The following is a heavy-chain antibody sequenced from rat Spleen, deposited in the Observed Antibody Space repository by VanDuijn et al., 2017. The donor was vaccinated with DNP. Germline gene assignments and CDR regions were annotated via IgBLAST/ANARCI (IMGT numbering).Heavy chain of an antibody. CDR3: TRRAGLSYYFDY. J-gene: IGHJ2*01. Sequence: EVQLVESGGGLVQPGRSLKLSCAASGFTFSDHNMAWVRQAPTKGLEWVASISNTGDNTYYSDSVKGRFSLSRDNAKSTLYLQVNSLRSEDTATYYCTRRAGLSYYFDYWGQGVMVTVSS. V-gene: IGHV5-25*01. D-gene: IGHD1-1*01. CDR2: ISNTGDNT. CDR1: GFTFSDHN.